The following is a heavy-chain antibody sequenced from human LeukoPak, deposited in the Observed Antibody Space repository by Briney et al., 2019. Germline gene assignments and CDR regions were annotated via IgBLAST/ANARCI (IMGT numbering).Heavy chain of an antibody. V-gene: IGHV1-69*13. J-gene: IGHJ4*02. CDR3: ARDGRYCSGGSCYSD. D-gene: IGHD2-15*01. CDR1: GGTFISYA. CDR2: IIPIFGTA. Sequence: SVKVSCKASGGTFISYAISWVRQAPGQGLEWMGGIIPIFGTANYAQKFQGRVTITADESTSTAYMELSSLRSEDTAVYYCARDGRYCSGGSCYSDWGQGTLVTVSS.